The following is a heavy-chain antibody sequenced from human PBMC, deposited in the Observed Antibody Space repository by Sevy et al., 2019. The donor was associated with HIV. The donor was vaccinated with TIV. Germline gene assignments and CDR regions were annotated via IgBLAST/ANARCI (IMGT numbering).Heavy chain of an antibody. D-gene: IGHD3-22*01. CDR1: GFTFDDYA. Sequence: GGCLRLSWAASGFTFDDYAMHWVRQAPGKGLEWVSGINWNSGRIAYGDSVKGRFTISRDNAKNSLYLQMNSLRAEDTAYYYCVKDIGDYYDSTGFDAFHIWGQGTMVTVSS. V-gene: IGHV3-9*01. CDR2: INWNSGRI. CDR3: VKDIGDYYDSTGFDAFHI. J-gene: IGHJ3*02.